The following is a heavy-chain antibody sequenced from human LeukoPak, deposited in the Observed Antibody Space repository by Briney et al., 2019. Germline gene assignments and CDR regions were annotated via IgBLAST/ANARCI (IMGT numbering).Heavy chain of an antibody. Sequence: SETLSLTCTVSGGSMSSGDYYWSWIRQAAGKGLEWIGRIYTIGSTKYNPSLKSRVTISVDTSKNQFSLNLSSVTAADTAVYYCATEARTVVTPFDFWGQGILVTVSS. CDR3: ATEARTVVTPFDF. D-gene: IGHD4-23*01. V-gene: IGHV4-61*02. CDR1: GGSMSSGDYY. CDR2: IYTIGST. J-gene: IGHJ4*02.